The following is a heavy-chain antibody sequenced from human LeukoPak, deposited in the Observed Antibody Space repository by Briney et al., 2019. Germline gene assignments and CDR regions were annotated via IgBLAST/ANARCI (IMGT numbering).Heavy chain of an antibody. CDR2: ISSSSSYI. CDR1: GFTFSSHW. CDR3: ARTPFLGEPDY. D-gene: IGHD3-16*01. Sequence: GGSLRLSCAASGFTFSSHWMHWVRQAPGKGLEWVSSISSSSSYIYYADSVKGRFTISRDNAKNSLYLQMNSLRAEDTAVYYCARTPFLGEPDYWGQGTLVTVSS. V-gene: IGHV3-21*01. J-gene: IGHJ4*02.